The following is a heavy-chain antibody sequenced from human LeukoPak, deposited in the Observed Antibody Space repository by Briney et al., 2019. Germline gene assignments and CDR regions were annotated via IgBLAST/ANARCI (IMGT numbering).Heavy chain of an antibody. CDR3: ARYCSSTSCPLEDY. Sequence: SETLSLTCTVSGYSLTSGYYWGWIRQPPGKGLEWIGSIYHSGSTFYNPSLKSRVTISVDPSKNQFSLKLSSVTAADTAVYYCARYCSSTSCPLEDYWGQGTLVTVSS. CDR1: GYSLTSGYY. CDR2: IYHSGST. V-gene: IGHV4-38-2*02. J-gene: IGHJ4*02. D-gene: IGHD2-2*01.